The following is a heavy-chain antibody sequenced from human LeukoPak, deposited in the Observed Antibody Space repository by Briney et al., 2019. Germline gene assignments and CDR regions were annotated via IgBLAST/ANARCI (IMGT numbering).Heavy chain of an antibody. CDR1: GFTFSSYA. D-gene: IGHD6-19*01. CDR2: ISGSGGST. CDR3: ARRDPIAVAAY. V-gene: IGHV3-23*01. J-gene: IGHJ4*02. Sequence: GGSLRLSCAASGFTFSSYAMSWVRQAPGKGLEWVSAISGSGGSTYYADSVKGRFTISRDNAKNSLYLQMNSLRAEDTAVYYCARRDPIAVAAYWGQGTLVTVSS.